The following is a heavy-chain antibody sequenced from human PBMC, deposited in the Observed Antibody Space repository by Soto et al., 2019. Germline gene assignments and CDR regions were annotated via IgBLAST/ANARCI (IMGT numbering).Heavy chain of an antibody. CDR3: ARDVHTCYPACVFDI. J-gene: IGHJ3*02. CDR1: GDSISRYN. CDR2: LYYTGST. Sequence: SETLSLTCTVSGDSISRYNWNWIRQSPGKGLEWIGYLYYTGSTNSNPSFKSRVTISVDTSNNQFSLRLSSVTAADTDVYYCARDVHTCYPACVFDIWGQGTMVTVSS. V-gene: IGHV4-59*01. D-gene: IGHD2-15*01.